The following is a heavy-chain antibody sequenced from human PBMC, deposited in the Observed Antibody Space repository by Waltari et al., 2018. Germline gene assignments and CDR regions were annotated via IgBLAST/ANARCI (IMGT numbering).Heavy chain of an antibody. Sequence: EVQLVESGGGLVQPGGSLRLSCAASGFTFSSYEMNWVRQAPGKGLEWVSYISSSGSTIYYADSVKGRFTISRDNAKNSLYLQMNSLRAEDTAVYYCARELGGRWLDYYYGMDVWGQGTTVTVSS. V-gene: IGHV3-48*03. J-gene: IGHJ6*02. CDR3: ARELGGRWLDYYYGMDV. CDR2: ISSSGSTI. CDR1: GFTFSSYE. D-gene: IGHD6-19*01.